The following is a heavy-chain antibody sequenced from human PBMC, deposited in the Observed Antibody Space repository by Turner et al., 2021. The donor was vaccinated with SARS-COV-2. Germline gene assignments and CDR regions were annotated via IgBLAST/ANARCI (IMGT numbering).Heavy chain of an antibody. D-gene: IGHD2-21*01. J-gene: IGHJ6*02. CDR2: ISSSTIYT. CDR1: GFTFSDYL. Sequence: QVQLVESGGGLVKPGGSLRLSCAASGFTFSDYLMRWIRQAPGKGLEWVSYISSSTIYTNYADSVKGRFTISRDNAKNSLYLQMNSLRAEDTAVYYCARPKFPYYYYGMDVWGQGTTVTVSS. CDR3: ARPKFPYYYYGMDV. V-gene: IGHV3-11*06.